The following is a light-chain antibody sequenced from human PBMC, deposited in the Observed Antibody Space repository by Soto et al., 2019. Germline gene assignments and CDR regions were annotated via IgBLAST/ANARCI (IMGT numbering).Light chain of an antibody. Sequence: EIVLTQSPGTLSLSPGERATLSCRASQSVSSSYLAWYQQKPGQAPRLLIYGASSRATGIPDRFSGSGSGTAFTLTISRLEPEDFAVYYCQQYGSSPLTFGPGTKVDI. V-gene: IGKV3-20*01. CDR3: QQYGSSPLT. J-gene: IGKJ3*01. CDR1: QSVSSSY. CDR2: GAS.